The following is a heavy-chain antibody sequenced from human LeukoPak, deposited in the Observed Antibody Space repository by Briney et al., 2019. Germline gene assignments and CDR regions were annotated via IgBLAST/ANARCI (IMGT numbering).Heavy chain of an antibody. CDR1: GYTFTSYG. Sequence: ASVKVSCKASGYTFTSYGISWVRQAPGQGLEWMGWISAYSGDTNHAQIFQGRVTLTTDTSTDTAYMELSSLRSEDTAVYYCARPPKYYGMDVWGQGTTVTVSS. CDR3: ARPPKYYGMDV. V-gene: IGHV1-18*01. CDR2: ISAYSGDT. J-gene: IGHJ6*02.